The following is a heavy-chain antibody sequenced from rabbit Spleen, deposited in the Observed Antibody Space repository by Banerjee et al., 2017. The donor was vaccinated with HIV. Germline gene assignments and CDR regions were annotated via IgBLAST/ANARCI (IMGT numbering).Heavy chain of an antibody. D-gene: IGHD6-1*01. CDR2: INAVTGKA. V-gene: IGHV1S45*01. CDR3: ARGGSNGYGYSMFKL. CDR1: GFSFSNKAV. J-gene: IGHJ4*01. Sequence: QEQLVESGGGLVQPEGSLTLTCKASGFSFSNKAVMCWVRQTPGKGLEWIACINAVTGKAVYASWAKGRFTFSKTSSTTVTLQVTSLTAADTATYFCARGGSNGYGYSMFKLWGPGTLVTVS.